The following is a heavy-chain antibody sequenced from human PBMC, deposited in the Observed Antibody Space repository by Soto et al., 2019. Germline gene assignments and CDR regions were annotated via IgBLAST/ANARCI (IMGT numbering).Heavy chain of an antibody. Sequence: QVQLQESGPGLVKPSETLSLTCTVSGGSISNYYWSWIRQPPGKGLEWIGYIYYSGSTNYNPSLKSRVTISVDTSKNQFSLKLSSVTAADTDVYYCARRYAGNFDYWGQGTLVTVSS. J-gene: IGHJ4*02. CDR3: ARRYAGNFDY. V-gene: IGHV4-59*01. CDR2: IYYSGST. CDR1: GGSISNYY. D-gene: IGHD2-8*01.